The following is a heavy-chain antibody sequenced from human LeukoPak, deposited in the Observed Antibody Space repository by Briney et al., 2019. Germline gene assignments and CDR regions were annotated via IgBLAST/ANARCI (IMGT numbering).Heavy chain of an antibody. CDR3: ARGGLSIAAAGIDY. CDR1: GGTFSSYA. J-gene: IGHJ4*02. Sequence: ASVKVSCTASGGTFSSYAISWVRQAPGQGLEWMGRIIPILGIANYAQKFQGRVTITADKSTSTAYMELSSLRSEDTAVYYCARGGLSIAAAGIDYWGQGTLVTVSS. V-gene: IGHV1-69*04. CDR2: IIPILGIA. D-gene: IGHD6-13*01.